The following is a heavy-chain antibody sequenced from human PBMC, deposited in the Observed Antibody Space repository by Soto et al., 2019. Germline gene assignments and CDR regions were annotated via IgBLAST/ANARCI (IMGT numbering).Heavy chain of an antibody. D-gene: IGHD2-21*02. CDR1: GFTFIYYW. Sequence: EGQLVESEGGLVQPGGSLSLSCAASGFTFIYYWMHWVRQAPGQGLVWVSRSHSDGSSTTYADYVKGRFTISRDNAKNPLSLRMNSLRVEDTPVYYCARGDRGAFDLWCKGTMVTVSS. CDR2: SHSDGSST. J-gene: IGHJ3*01. CDR3: ARGDRGAFDL. V-gene: IGHV3-74*03.